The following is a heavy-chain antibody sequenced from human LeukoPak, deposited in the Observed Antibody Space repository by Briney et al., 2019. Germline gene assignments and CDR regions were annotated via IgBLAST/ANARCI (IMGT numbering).Heavy chain of an antibody. D-gene: IGHD1-14*01. CDR2: ISSTSSVI. CDR3: ARIGPTAFVFDY. Sequence: GGSLRLPCAASGFSFSDYYMTWIRQAPGKGLEWVSYISSTSSVIYYADSVRDRFTISRDNTKNLLYLQMDSLRAEDTAVYYCARIGPTAFVFDYWGQGTLVTVSS. V-gene: IGHV3-11*01. CDR1: GFSFSDYY. J-gene: IGHJ4*02.